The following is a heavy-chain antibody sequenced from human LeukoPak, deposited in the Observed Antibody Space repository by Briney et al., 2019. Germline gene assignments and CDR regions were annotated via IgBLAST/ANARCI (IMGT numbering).Heavy chain of an antibody. D-gene: IGHD3-22*01. CDR1: GFTVSSNY. CDR3: ARENYDSSGYYYYFDY. CDR2: IYSGGST. V-gene: IGHV3-66*01. Sequence: GGSLRLSCAASGFTVSSNYMSWVRQAPGKGLEWVSVIYSGGSTYYADSVKGRFTISRDNSKNTLYLQMNSLRAEDTAVYYCARENYDSSGYYYYFDYWGQGTLVTVSS. J-gene: IGHJ4*02.